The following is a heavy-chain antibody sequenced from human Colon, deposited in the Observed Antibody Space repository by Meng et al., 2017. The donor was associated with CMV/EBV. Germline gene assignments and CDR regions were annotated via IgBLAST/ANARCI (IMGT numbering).Heavy chain of an antibody. CDR3: ARDTAMTGGYDY. Sequence: AASGFTFSRYWMHWVRQAPGKGLVWVSRINSDGSSTSYADSVKGRFTISRDNAKNTLYLQMNSLRAEDTAVYYCARDTAMTGGYDYWGQGTLVTVSS. J-gene: IGHJ4*02. V-gene: IGHV3-74*01. CDR2: INSDGSST. D-gene: IGHD5-18*01. CDR1: GFTFSRYW.